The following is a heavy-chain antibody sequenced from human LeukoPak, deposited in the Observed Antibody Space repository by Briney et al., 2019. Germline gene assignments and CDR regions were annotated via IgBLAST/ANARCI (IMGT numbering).Heavy chain of an antibody. D-gene: IGHD6-13*01. CDR3: ARDRAAAGTEY. CDR2: ISSSGSTI. V-gene: IGHV3-48*03. J-gene: IGHJ4*02. CDR1: GFTFSSYE. Sequence: GGSLRLSCAASGFTFSSYEMNWVRQAPGKGLEWVSYISSSGSTIYYADSVKGRFTISRDNAKNSLYLQMNSLRAEDTAVYYCARDRAAAGTEYWGQGTLVTVSS.